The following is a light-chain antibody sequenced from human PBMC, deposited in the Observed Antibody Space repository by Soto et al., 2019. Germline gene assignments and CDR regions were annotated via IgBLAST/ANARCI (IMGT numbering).Light chain of an antibody. CDR2: EVN. J-gene: IGLJ3*02. Sequence: QSALTQPPSASGSPGQSVTISCTGTSSDIGGYNYVSWYQQYPGKAPKLMIYEVNKRPSGVPDRFSGSKSGNTASLTVSGLQTEDEADYYCSSHAAGGVFGGGTKLTVL. CDR3: SSHAAGGV. V-gene: IGLV2-8*01. CDR1: SSDIGGYNY.